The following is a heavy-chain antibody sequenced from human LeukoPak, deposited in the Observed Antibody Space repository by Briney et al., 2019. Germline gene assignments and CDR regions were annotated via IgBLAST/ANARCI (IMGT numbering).Heavy chain of an antibody. V-gene: IGHV3-23*01. CDR1: GFTFSSYA. Sequence: GGSLRLSCAASGFTFSSYAMSWVRQAPGKGLEWVSHFGGSGGTIFYADSVRGRFTISRDNCKKTLYLQMNSLRAEDTAVYYCAKSDCGGDCHLLDYWGQGTLVTVSS. CDR3: AKSDCGGDCHLLDY. J-gene: IGHJ4*02. CDR2: FGGSGGTI. D-gene: IGHD2-21*02.